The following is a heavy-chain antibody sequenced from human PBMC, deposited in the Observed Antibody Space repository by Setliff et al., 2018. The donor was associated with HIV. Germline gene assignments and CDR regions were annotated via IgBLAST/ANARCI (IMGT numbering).Heavy chain of an antibody. J-gene: IGHJ5*02. Sequence: SETLSLTCAVSGGPLNSRNWWSWVRQPPGKGLEWIGEVFHSGSANSNASLRSRVMISVDTSRNQFSLKLSAVTAADTAVYYCARDHVFGSRTGFDPWGPGILVTVSS. CDR2: VFHSGSA. D-gene: IGHD3-10*01. CDR1: GGPLNSRNW. CDR3: ARDHVFGSRTGFDP. V-gene: IGHV4-4*02.